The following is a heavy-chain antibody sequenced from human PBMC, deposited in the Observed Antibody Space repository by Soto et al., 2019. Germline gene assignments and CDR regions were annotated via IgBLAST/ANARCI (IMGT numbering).Heavy chain of an antibody. CDR2: ISGSGGST. V-gene: IGHV3-23*01. CDR3: AASHDSSGYYYGTFDY. Sequence: GSLRLSCAASGFTFSSYAMSWVRQAPGKGLEWVSAISGSGGSTYYADSVKGRFTISRDNSKNTLYLQMNSLRAEDTAVYYCAASHDSSGYYYGTFDYWGQGTLVTVSS. CDR1: GFTFSSYA. J-gene: IGHJ4*02. D-gene: IGHD3-22*01.